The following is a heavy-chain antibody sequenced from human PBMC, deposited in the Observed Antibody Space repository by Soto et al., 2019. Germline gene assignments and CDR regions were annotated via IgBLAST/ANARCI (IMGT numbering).Heavy chain of an antibody. CDR1: GGSISSYY. V-gene: IGHV4-59*01. J-gene: IGHJ3*02. D-gene: IGHD2-2*01. Sequence: PSETLSLTCTVSGGSISSYYWSWIRQPPGKGLEWIGYIYYSGSTNYNPSLKSRVTISVDTSKNQFSLKLSSVTAADTAVYYCARGSAAAYIVVVPAAGFDIWGQGTMVTVSS. CDR3: ARGSAAAYIVVVPAAGFDI. CDR2: IYYSGST.